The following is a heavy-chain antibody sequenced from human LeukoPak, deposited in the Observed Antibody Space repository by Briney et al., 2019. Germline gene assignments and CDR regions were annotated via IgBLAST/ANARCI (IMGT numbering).Heavy chain of an antibody. V-gene: IGHV4-34*01. Sequence: SETLSLTCDVYGDSFSGYYWTWIRQTPEKELEWIGEIIHNGSRSVNPSLESRVTISVDTSKNQFSLKLTSVTAADTSVYYCVRGFCRGDSCYSAEYFQHWGQGTLVTVSS. CDR2: IIHNGSR. J-gene: IGHJ1*01. CDR3: VRGFCRGDSCYSAEYFQH. D-gene: IGHD2-15*01. CDR1: GDSFSGYY.